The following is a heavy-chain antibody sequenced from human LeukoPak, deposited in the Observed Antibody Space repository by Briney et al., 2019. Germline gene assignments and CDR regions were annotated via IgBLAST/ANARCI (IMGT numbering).Heavy chain of an antibody. Sequence: GGSLRLSCAASGFTFSSYSMNWVRQAPGKGLEWVSYISSSSSTIYYADSVKGRFTISRDNAKNSLYLQMNSLRAEDTAVYHCAREHTNYYGMDVWGQGTTVTVSS. CDR2: ISSSSSTI. V-gene: IGHV3-48*01. D-gene: IGHD1-1*01. CDR3: AREHTNYYGMDV. CDR1: GFTFSSYS. J-gene: IGHJ6*02.